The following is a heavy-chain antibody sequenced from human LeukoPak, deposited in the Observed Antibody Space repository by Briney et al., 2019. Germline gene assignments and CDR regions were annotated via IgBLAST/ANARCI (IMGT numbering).Heavy chain of an antibody. CDR2: ISYDGSNK. D-gene: IGHD4-11*01. Sequence: GRSLRLSCAASGFAFSSYAMHWVRQAPGKGLEWVAVISYDGSNKYYADSVKGRFTISRDNSKNTLYLHVNSLRVEDTAVYYCAKDRLQLDYWGQGTLVTVSS. CDR1: GFAFSSYA. CDR3: AKDRLQLDY. J-gene: IGHJ4*02. V-gene: IGHV3-30-3*01.